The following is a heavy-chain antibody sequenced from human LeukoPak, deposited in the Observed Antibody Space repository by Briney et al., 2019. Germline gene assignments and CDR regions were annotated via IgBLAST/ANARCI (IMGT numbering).Heavy chain of an antibody. CDR3: ARTYYYDSSGYSSLPYYLDY. CDR1: GYTFTGYY. Sequence: GASVKVSCKASGYTFTGYYMHWVRQAPGQGLEWMGWINPNSGGTNYAQKFQGRVTMTRDTSISTAYVELSRLRSDDTAVYYCARTYYYDSSGYSSLPYYLDYWGQGTLVTVSS. CDR2: INPNSGGT. D-gene: IGHD3-22*01. V-gene: IGHV1-2*02. J-gene: IGHJ4*02.